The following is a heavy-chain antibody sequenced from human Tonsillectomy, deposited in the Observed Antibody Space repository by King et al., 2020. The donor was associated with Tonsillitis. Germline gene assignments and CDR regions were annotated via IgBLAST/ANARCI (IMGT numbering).Heavy chain of an antibody. CDR3: ATQSYCSSTSCYLGGGFDP. Sequence: VQLVESGGGLVQPGRSLRLSCAASGFTFDDYAMHWVRQAPGKGLEWVSGISWNSGSIGYADSVKGRFTISRDNAKNSLYLQRNSLRAEDTALYYCATQSYCSSTSCYLGGGFDPWGQGTLVTVSS. CDR1: GFTFDDYA. V-gene: IGHV3-9*01. CDR2: ISWNSGSI. D-gene: IGHD2-2*01. J-gene: IGHJ5*02.